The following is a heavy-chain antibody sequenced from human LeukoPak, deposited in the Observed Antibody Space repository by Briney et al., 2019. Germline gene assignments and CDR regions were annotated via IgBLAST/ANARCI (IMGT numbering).Heavy chain of an antibody. D-gene: IGHD2-2*02. CDR2: ISGTGSST. Sequence: PGGSLRLSCEASGFTFGNYAMNWVHQTPGKGLEWISTISGTGSSTYYADSAKGRFTISRDNSKDTLFLQLNSLTAADTAMYFCAKASVAIPQYCNSWGQGTLVTVSS. V-gene: IGHV3-23*01. CDR1: GFTFGNYA. CDR3: AKASVAIPQYCNS. J-gene: IGHJ5*02.